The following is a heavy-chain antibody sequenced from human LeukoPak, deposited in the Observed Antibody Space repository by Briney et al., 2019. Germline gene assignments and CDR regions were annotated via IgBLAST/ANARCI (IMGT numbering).Heavy chain of an antibody. CDR3: ARDRWGSWQDYYYGMDV. CDR2: IYYSGST. J-gene: IGHJ6*02. CDR1: GGSISSSSYY. Sequence: SETLSLTCTVSGGSISSSSYYWGWIRQPPGKGLEWIGSIYYSGSTYYNPSLKSRVTISVDTSKNQFSLKLSSVTAADTAVYYCARDRWGSWQDYYYGMDVWGQGTTVTVSS. V-gene: IGHV4-39*07. D-gene: IGHD3-10*01.